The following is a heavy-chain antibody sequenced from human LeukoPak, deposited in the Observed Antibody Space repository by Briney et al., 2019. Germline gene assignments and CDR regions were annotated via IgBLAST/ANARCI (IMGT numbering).Heavy chain of an antibody. CDR2: ISSSSSTI. Sequence: GGSLRLSCAASGFTFSSYSMNWVRQAPGKGLEWVSYISSSSSTIYYADSVKGRFTISRDNAKNSLYLQMNSLRAEDTAVYYCAKDESGSYWVGAFDIWGQGTMVTVSS. V-gene: IGHV3-48*01. J-gene: IGHJ3*02. CDR3: AKDESGSYWVGAFDI. D-gene: IGHD1-26*01. CDR1: GFTFSSYS.